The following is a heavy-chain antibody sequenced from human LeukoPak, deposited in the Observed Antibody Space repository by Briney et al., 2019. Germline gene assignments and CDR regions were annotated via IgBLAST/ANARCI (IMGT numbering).Heavy chain of an antibody. Sequence: GGSLRLSCAASGFTFSRYSMNWVRQAPGKGLEWVSYISSSTGIIYYADSVKGRFTISRDNAKNSLHLQMNSLRAEDTAVYYCATRERGDTYGYNYWGQGTLVTVSS. CDR1: GFTFSRYS. CDR2: ISSSTGII. J-gene: IGHJ4*02. D-gene: IGHD5-18*01. V-gene: IGHV3-48*01. CDR3: ATRERGDTYGYNY.